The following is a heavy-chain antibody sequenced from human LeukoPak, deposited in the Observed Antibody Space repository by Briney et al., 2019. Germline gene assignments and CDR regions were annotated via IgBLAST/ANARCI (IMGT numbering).Heavy chain of an antibody. CDR2: ISFDGSMT. CDR3: ARDRQPYYHYYGMDV. J-gene: IGHJ6*02. Sequence: GGSLRLSCAPSGFTLSSYAMHCVRQAPGKGLEGVAVISFDGSMTYYADSLKGRCTISRDNSNTTLYLQMNRLRAEDTAAYYCARDRQPYYHYYGMDVWRQGTTLTVSS. CDR1: GFTLSSYA. D-gene: IGHD6-6*01. V-gene: IGHV3-30-3*01.